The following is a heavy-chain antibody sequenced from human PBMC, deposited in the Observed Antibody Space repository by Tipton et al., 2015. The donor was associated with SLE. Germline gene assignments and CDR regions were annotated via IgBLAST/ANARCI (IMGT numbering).Heavy chain of an antibody. CDR1: GGSFSGYY. CDR3: ARGDSEQWEPRTILGPYNWFDP. CDR2: INHSGST. V-gene: IGHV4-34*01. Sequence: TLSLTCAVYGGSFSGYYWSWIRQPPGKGLEWIGEINHSGSTNYNPSLKSRVTTSVDTSKNQFSLKLSSVTAADTAVYYCARGDSEQWEPRTILGPYNWFDPWGQGTLVTVSS. J-gene: IGHJ5*02. D-gene: IGHD3-3*01.